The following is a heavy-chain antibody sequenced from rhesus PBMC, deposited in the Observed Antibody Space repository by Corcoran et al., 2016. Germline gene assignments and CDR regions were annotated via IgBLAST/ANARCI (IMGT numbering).Heavy chain of an antibody. J-gene: IGHJ6*01. Sequence: QVQLQESGPGLVKPSEPLSLPCTVSGASLSSYWLSWFPQPPGKGLEWSGEINGNSGRTNDTPSLKGVDTISSETSNIQFSLRLSSVTAADTAVYYCAKGSILYGLDSWGQGVVVTVSS. CDR2: INGNSGRT. D-gene: IGHD2-39*01. CDR3: AKGSILYGLDS. V-gene: IGHV4-80*01. CDR1: GASLSSYW.